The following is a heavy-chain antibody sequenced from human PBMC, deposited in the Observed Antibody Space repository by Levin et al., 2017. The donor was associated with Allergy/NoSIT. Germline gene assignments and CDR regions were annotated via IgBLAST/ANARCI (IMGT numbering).Heavy chain of an antibody. CDR2: INSDGSST. D-gene: IGHD2-15*01. CDR3: ARNREGYCSGGSCVNWFDP. CDR1: GFTFSTYW. J-gene: IGHJ5*02. Sequence: PGGSLRLSCAASGFTFSTYWMHWVRQAPGKGLVWVSRINSDGSSTTYADSVKGRFTISRDNAKNTLYLQMNSLRAEDTAVYYCARNREGYCSGGSCVNWFDPWGQGTLVTVSS. V-gene: IGHV3-74*01.